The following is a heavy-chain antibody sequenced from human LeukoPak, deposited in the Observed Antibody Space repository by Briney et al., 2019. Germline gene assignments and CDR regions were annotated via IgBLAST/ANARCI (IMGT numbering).Heavy chain of an antibody. J-gene: IGHJ4*02. Sequence: NPSETLSLTCTVSGASITSGNFYWTWIRQHPGKGLEWMGHISHSGSRDYNPSLKSRVSISVDTSKNQFSLNLTSVTAADTAVYYCARDRDGYNRVDNWGQGTLVIVSS. CDR3: ARDRDGYNRVDN. CDR2: ISHSGSR. V-gene: IGHV4-61*01. D-gene: IGHD5-24*01. CDR1: GASITSGNFY.